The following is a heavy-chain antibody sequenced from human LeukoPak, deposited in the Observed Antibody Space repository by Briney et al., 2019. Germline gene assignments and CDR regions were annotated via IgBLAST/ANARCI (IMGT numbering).Heavy chain of an antibody. CDR3: ARGSSAGASLRHDY. V-gene: IGHV3-7*01. Sequence: GGSLRLSCAASGFTFSSYWMSWVRQAPGKGLEWVANIKQDGSEENFVDSVKGRFTISRDIAKKSLYLQMSSLRAEDTAVYYCARGSSAGASLRHDYWGQGTLVTVSS. D-gene: IGHD1-26*01. J-gene: IGHJ4*02. CDR2: IKQDGSEE. CDR1: GFTFSSYW.